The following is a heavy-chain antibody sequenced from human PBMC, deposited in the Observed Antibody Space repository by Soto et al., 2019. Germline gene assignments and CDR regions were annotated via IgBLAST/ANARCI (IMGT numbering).Heavy chain of an antibody. V-gene: IGHV3-11*06. Sequence: PGGSLRLSCAASGFTFCDYYMSWIRQAPGKGLEWVSYISSSSSYTNYADSVKGRFTISRDNAKNSLYLQMNSLRAEDTAVYYCARDQSYYDSSGYVTYYGMDVWGQGTTVTVSS. D-gene: IGHD3-22*01. CDR1: GFTFCDYY. CDR2: ISSSSSYT. J-gene: IGHJ6*02. CDR3: ARDQSYYDSSGYVTYYGMDV.